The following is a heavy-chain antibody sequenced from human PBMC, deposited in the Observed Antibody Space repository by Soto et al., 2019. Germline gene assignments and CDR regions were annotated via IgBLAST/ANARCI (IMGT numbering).Heavy chain of an antibody. CDR3: IGSFPF. Sequence: ASVKVSCKASVYTFTSYGISWVRQAPGQGLEWMGIINPNNGSTSYAQKFQGRVTMTRDTSTSTVYMELSSLRSEDSGVYYCIGSFPFWGQGTLVTVS. V-gene: IGHV1-46*01. J-gene: IGHJ4*02. D-gene: IGHD3-10*01. CDR1: VYTFTSYG. CDR2: INPNNGST.